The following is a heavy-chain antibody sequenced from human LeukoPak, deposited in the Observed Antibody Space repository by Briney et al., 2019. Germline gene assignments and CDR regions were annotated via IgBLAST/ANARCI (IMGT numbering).Heavy chain of an antibody. Sequence: GGSLRLSCAASGFTFSSYAMNWVRQAPGKGLEWVSGISGSGGSTYYADSVKGRFTISRDNSKNTLYLQMNSLRAEDTAVYYCAKRGNYGYFDHWGQGTLVTVSS. V-gene: IGHV3-23*01. CDR1: GFTFSSYA. J-gene: IGHJ4*02. CDR2: ISGSGGST. D-gene: IGHD3-10*01. CDR3: AKRGNYGYFDH.